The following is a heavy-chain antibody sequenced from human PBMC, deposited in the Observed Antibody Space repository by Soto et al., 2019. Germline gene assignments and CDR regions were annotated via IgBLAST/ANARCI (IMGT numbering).Heavy chain of an antibody. D-gene: IGHD1-26*01. J-gene: IGHJ3*02. V-gene: IGHV3-23*01. CDR3: AKDRGGSDFPEDAFDI. CDR2: ISGGGGST. CDR1: GVTFSSYA. Sequence: GGPLWLSCAASGVTFSSYAISSVRQAQGTGLEWVSAISGGGGSTDDAASVKGRFTMSRDNSKNAQYLQMNSLRAEDTAVYYCAKDRGGSDFPEDAFDIWGQGTMVTVSS.